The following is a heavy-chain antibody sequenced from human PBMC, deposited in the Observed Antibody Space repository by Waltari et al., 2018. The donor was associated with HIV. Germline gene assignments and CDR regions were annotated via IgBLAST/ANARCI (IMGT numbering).Heavy chain of an antibody. CDR3: TTAMIDY. J-gene: IGHJ4*02. CDR1: GFTFTNAW. D-gene: IGHD3-22*01. CDR2: IKSKTDGGTI. V-gene: IGHV3-15*01. Sequence: EVQLVESGGGLVMPGGCLRLSSAASGFTFTNAWMPWVSQAPGKGLEWVGRIKSKTDGGTIDYAAPVRGRFTISRDDSKNTLYLQMNSLETEDTAVYYCTTAMIDYWGQGTLVTVSS.